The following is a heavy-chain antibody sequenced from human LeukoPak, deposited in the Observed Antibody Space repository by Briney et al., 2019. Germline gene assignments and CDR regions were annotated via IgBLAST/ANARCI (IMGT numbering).Heavy chain of an antibody. CDR1: GFTFSTLP. CDR3: VNQISGWVY. Sequence: GGSLRLSCSASGFTFSTLPMHWVRQAPGQGLEYVSGSSSNGGSTYYADSAKGRFIISRDNSKNTLYLQMSSLGPEDTAVYYCVNQISGWVYWGQGTLVTVSS. J-gene: IGHJ4*02. CDR2: SSSNGGST. V-gene: IGHV3-64D*06. D-gene: IGHD6-19*01.